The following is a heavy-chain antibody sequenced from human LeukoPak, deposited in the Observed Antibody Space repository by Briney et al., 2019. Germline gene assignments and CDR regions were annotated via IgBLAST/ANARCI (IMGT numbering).Heavy chain of an antibody. Sequence: PGGSLRLSCAASGFTFSDYYMSWIRQAPGKGLEWVSYISSSGSTIYYADSVKGRFTISRDNAKNSLYLQMDSLRAEDTAVYYCARRWNDEDAGYFDYWGQGTLVTVSS. CDR3: ARRWNDEDAGYFDY. CDR1: GFTFSDYY. D-gene: IGHD1-1*01. J-gene: IGHJ4*02. CDR2: ISSSGSTI. V-gene: IGHV3-11*04.